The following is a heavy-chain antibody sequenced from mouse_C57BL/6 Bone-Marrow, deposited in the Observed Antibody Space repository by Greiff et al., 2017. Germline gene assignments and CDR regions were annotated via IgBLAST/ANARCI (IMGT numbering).Heavy chain of an antibody. CDR1: GYTFTSYW. CDR2: INPSSGYT. V-gene: IGHV1-7*01. J-gene: IGHJ1*03. D-gene: IGHD4-1*01. CDR3: ARRSNWVYWYFDV. Sequence: VQVVESGAELAKPGASVKLSCKASGYTFTSYWMHWVKQRPGQGLEWIGYINPSSGYTKYNQKFKDKATLTADKSSSTAYMQLSSLTYEDSAVYYCARRSNWVYWYFDVWGTGTTVTVSS.